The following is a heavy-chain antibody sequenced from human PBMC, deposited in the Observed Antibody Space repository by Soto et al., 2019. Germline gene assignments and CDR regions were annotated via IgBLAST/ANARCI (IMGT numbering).Heavy chain of an antibody. Sequence: LSLTCIVSGGSISEKYWNWVRQPPGKGLEWIGLIFANGHTDYNPSLKSRVTMSVDASKNQFSLRLTSMTAADTAVYYCVASLAASGLNWLDPWGRGTLVTSPQ. V-gene: IGHV4-4*07. CDR3: VASLAASGLNWLDP. D-gene: IGHD6-13*01. J-gene: IGHJ5*02. CDR1: GGSISEKY. CDR2: IFANGHT.